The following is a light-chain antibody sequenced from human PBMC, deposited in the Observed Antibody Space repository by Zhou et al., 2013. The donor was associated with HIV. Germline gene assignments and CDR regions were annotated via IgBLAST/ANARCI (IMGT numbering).Light chain of an antibody. J-gene: IGKJ2*01. CDR1: QTLSYS. CDR3: QQYADSQMYT. V-gene: IGKV3-15*01. Sequence: DIVMTQSPVTLSVSPGEGATLSCRASQTLSYSVAWYQQKPGQAPRLLIYGPSTRAIGVPARFSGSGSGTDFTLTISRLEPEDFAVYSCQQYADSQMYTFGQGTKLEIK. CDR2: GPS.